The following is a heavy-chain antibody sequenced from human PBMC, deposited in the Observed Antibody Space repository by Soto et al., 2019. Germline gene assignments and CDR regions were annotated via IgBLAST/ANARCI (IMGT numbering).Heavy chain of an antibody. CDR1: GFTFSSYA. V-gene: IGHV3-30-3*01. D-gene: IGHD3-22*01. Sequence: GGSLRLSCAASGFTFSSYAMHWVRQAPGKGLEWVAVISYDGSNKYYADSVKGRFTISRDNSKNTLYLQMNSLRAEDTAVYYCARDAASYYDSSGQQPDYWGQGTLVTVSS. CDR3: ARDAASYYDSSGQQPDY. CDR2: ISYDGSNK. J-gene: IGHJ4*02.